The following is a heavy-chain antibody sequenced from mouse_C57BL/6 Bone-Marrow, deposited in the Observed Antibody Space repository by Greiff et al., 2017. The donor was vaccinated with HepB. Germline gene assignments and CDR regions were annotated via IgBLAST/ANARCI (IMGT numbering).Heavy chain of an antibody. Sequence: VQLKQPGAELVRPGTSVKLSCKASGYTFTSYWMHWVKQRPGQGLEWIGVIDPSDSYTNYNQKFKGKATLTVDTSSSTAYMQLSSLTSEDSAVYYCARVSSGYVAYWGQGTLVTVSA. J-gene: IGHJ3*01. V-gene: IGHV1-59*01. CDR3: ARVSSGYVAY. D-gene: IGHD3-2*02. CDR1: GYTFTSYW. CDR2: IDPSDSYT.